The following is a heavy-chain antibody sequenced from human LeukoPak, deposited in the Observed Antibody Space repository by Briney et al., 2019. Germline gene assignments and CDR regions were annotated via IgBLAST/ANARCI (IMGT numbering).Heavy chain of an antibody. CDR2: ISYDGSNK. CDR3: AKEDLYGSGSSSLFDY. V-gene: IGHV3-30*18. J-gene: IGHJ4*02. Sequence: GGSLRLSCAASGFTFSSYGMHWVRQAPGKGLEWVAVISYDGSNKYYAVSVKGRFTISRDNSKNTLYLQMNSLRAEDTAVYYCAKEDLYGSGSSSLFDYWGQGTLVTVSS. CDR1: GFTFSSYG. D-gene: IGHD3-10*01.